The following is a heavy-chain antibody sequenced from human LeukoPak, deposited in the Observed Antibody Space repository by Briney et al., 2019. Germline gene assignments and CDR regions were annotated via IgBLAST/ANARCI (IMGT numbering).Heavy chain of an antibody. CDR2: ISGSGGST. Sequence: GGSLRLSCAASGFTFSSYAMSWVRRAPGKGLEWVSAISGSGGSTYYADSVKGRFTVSRDKSKNTLYLQMNSLRVEDTAVYYCAREAYYDSSGYLAYWGQGTLVTVSS. CDR3: AREAYYDSSGYLAY. J-gene: IGHJ4*02. D-gene: IGHD3-22*01. CDR1: GFTFSSYA. V-gene: IGHV3-23*01.